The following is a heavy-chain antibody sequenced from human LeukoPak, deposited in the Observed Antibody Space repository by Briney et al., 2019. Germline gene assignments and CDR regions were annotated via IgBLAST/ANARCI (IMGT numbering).Heavy chain of an antibody. V-gene: IGHV1-8*03. CDR1: GYTFTSYD. D-gene: IGHD1-26*01. Sequence: ASVTVSCKASGYTFTSYDINWVRQATGQGLEWMGWMNPNSGNTGYAQKFQGRVTITRNTSISTAYMELSSLRPEDTAVYYCARVGVGATHRWDYYYYYMDVWGKGTTVTVSS. CDR3: ARVGVGATHRWDYYYYYMDV. J-gene: IGHJ6*03. CDR2: MNPNSGNT.